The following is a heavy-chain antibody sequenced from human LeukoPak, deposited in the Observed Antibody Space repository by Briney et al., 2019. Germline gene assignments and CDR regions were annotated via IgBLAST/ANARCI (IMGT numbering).Heavy chain of an antibody. CDR2: INPNSGGT. V-gene: IGHV1-2*02. Sequence: GASVKVSCKASGYTFTGYYMHWLRQAPGQGLEWMGWINPNSGGTNYAQKFQGRVTMTRDTSISTAYMELSGLRSDDTAVYYCARGSCSGGSCYSRWFDPWGQGTLVTVSS. D-gene: IGHD2-15*01. CDR3: ARGSCSGGSCYSRWFDP. CDR1: GYTFTGYY. J-gene: IGHJ5*02.